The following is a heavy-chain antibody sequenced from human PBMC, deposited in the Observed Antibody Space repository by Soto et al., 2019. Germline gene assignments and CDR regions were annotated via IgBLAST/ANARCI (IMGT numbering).Heavy chain of an antibody. CDR3: ARHLGGNHYYYGMDV. CDR2: IIPIFGTA. D-gene: IGHD3-16*01. Sequence: GASVKVSCKASGGTFSSYAISCVRQAPGQGLEWMGGIIPIFGTADYAQKFQGRVTITADDFTSTAYMELSSLRSEDTAVYYCARHLGGNHYYYGMDVWGQGTTVTVSS. J-gene: IGHJ6*02. CDR1: GGTFSSYA. V-gene: IGHV1-69*13.